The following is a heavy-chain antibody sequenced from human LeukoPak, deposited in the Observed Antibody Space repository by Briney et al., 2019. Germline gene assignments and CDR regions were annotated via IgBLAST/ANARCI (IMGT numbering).Heavy chain of an antibody. V-gene: IGHV4-61*01. CDR1: GYSISSGSY. J-gene: IGHJ2*01. CDR2: KDYSGST. D-gene: IGHD6-13*01. Sequence: SETLSLTCTVSGYSISSGSYWSWIRQPPGKGLEWIGYKDYSGSTNYNRSLKSRVTISVDTSKNQFSLKLSSVTAADTAVYYCARVYYSSSYDYWYFDLWGRGTLVTVSS. CDR3: ARVYYSSSYDYWYFDL.